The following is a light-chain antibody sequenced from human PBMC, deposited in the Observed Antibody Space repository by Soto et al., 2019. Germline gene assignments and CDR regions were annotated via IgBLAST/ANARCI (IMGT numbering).Light chain of an antibody. Sequence: QSVLTQPPSVSGAPGQGVTISCTGTNSNVGAGYDVHWYQQPPGAAPKLLIYSNNNRPSGVPDRFSGSKSGNSASLVITGLQAEDEADYYCQSYDRGVSGSKVFGGGTKVTVL. CDR2: SNN. J-gene: IGLJ2*01. V-gene: IGLV1-40*01. CDR1: NSNVGAGYD. CDR3: QSYDRGVSGSKV.